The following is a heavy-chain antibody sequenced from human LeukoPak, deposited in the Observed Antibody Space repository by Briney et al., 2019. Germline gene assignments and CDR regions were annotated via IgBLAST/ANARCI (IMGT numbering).Heavy chain of an antibody. J-gene: IGHJ1*01. CDR1: GGSISSSSYY. CDR2: IYYSGST. D-gene: IGHD3-16*02. V-gene: IGHV4-39*07. Sequence: PSETLSLTCTVSGGSISSSSYYWGWIRQPPGKGLEWIGSIYYSGSTYYNPSLKSRVTISLDTSKNQFSLKLSSVTAADTAVYYCARGKYDYVWGSYRPRPAEGWYFQHWGQGTLVTVSS. CDR3: ARGKYDYVWGSYRPRPAEGWYFQH.